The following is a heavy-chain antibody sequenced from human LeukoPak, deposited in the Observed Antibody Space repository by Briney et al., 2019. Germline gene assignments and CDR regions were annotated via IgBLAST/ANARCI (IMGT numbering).Heavy chain of an antibody. CDR2: IQYDGSNK. CDR3: AKSQYDSSGYYPEY. Sequence: PGGSLRLSCAASGLTFSGYGMHWVRQTPGKGLEWVAFIQYDGSNKYYADSVKGRFTISRDNSKNTLYLQMNSLRTEDTAVYYCAKSQYDSSGYYPEYWGQGTLVTVSS. J-gene: IGHJ4*02. V-gene: IGHV3-30*02. CDR1: GLTFSGYG. D-gene: IGHD3-22*01.